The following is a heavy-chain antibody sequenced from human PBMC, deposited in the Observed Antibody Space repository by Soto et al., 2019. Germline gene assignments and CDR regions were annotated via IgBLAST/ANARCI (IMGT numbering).Heavy chain of an antibody. CDR3: ARQGFGTIHGLVDV. D-gene: IGHD3-10*01. CDR1: GGSVSSTNW. Sequence: SETLSLTCAVSGGSVSSTNWWSWVRQSPGKGLEWIGDIYHNGGTSYNPSLKSRITISIDASKSQFSLKVNSVTAADTAVYYCARQGFGTIHGLVDVWGQGTTVTVSS. J-gene: IGHJ6*02. CDR2: IYHNGGT. V-gene: IGHV4-4*02.